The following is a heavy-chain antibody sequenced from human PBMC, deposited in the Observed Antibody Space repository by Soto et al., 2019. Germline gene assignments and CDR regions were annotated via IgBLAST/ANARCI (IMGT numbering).Heavy chain of an antibody. CDR2: ISYDGSNK. D-gene: IGHD4-17*01. J-gene: IGHJ6*02. CDR1: GFTFSSYA. V-gene: IGHV3-30-3*01. Sequence: QVQLVESGGGVVQPGRSLRLSCAASGFTFSSYAMHWVRQAPGKGLEWVAVISYDGSNKYYADSVKGRFTISRDNSKNTLYLQMNSLRDEDTAVYYCARGDLDYGHNYGMDFWGQGTTVTVSS. CDR3: ARGDLDYGHNYGMDF.